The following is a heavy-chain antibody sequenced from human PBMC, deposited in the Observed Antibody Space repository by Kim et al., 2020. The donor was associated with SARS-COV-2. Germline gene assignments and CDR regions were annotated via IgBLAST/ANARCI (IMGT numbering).Heavy chain of an antibody. CDR2: IRGRSGSPI. CDR1: GFTFSTSE. D-gene: IGHD4-17*01. CDR3: ARALRY. V-gene: IGHV3-48*03. Sequence: GGSLRLSCAASGFTFSTSEMNWLRQAPGKGLEWVAYIRGRSGSPIYYADSVRGRFTISRDNAENSLYLQMNSLKVEDTAVYYCARALRYWGLGTRVTVSS. J-gene: IGHJ4*02.